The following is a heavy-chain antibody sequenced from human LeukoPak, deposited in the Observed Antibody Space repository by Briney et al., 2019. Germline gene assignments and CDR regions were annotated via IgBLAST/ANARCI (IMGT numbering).Heavy chain of an antibody. CDR3: ARAPYRSGWYWGYYFDY. V-gene: IGHV4-31*03. Sequence: PSETLSLTCTVSGGSISSGGYYWSWIRQHPGKGLEWIGYIYYSGSTYYNPSLTSRVTISVDTSNNQFSLKLSSVTAADTAVYYCARAPYRSGWYWGYYFDYWGQGTLVTVSS. J-gene: IGHJ4*02. D-gene: IGHD6-19*01. CDR1: GGSISSGGYY. CDR2: IYYSGST.